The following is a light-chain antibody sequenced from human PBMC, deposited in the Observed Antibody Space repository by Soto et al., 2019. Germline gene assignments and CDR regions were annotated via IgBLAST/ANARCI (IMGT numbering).Light chain of an antibody. CDR2: AAS. CDR1: QSISSW. V-gene: IGKV1-6*01. CDR3: LQDHDYQWT. Sequence: IQMTQSPSTLSASVGDRVTITCRASQSISSWLAWYQQKPGKAPKRLIYAASDLQAEVPSRFSGSGSGTDFTLSISSLQAEDFATYFCLQDHDYQWTFGQGTKVDIK. J-gene: IGKJ2*02.